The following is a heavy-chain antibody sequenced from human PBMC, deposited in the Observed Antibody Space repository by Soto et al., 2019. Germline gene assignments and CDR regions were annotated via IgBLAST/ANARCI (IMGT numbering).Heavy chain of an antibody. CDR1: GFTFNIYG. CDR2: ISYDGSNQ. CDR3: AKDQASGQGSFDS. V-gene: IGHV3-30*18. Sequence: GGPLRLSCAAPGFTFNIYGMHWVRQAPDKGLEWVALISYDGSNQYYADSVKGRFTISRDNSKNTLFLQMNSLRADDTAVYYCAKDQASGQGSFDSWGQGTLVTVSS. J-gene: IGHJ4*02.